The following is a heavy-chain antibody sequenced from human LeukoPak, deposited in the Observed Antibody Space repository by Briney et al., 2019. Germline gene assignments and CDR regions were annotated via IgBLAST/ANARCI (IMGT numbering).Heavy chain of an antibody. V-gene: IGHV4-61*02. Sequence: SETPSLTCTVSGGSISSGSYYWSWIRQPAGKGLEWIGRIYTSGSTNYNPSLKSRVTISVDTSKNQFSLRLSSVTAADTAVYYCARDPPEHAFDIWGQGTMVTVSS. J-gene: IGHJ3*02. CDR2: IYTSGST. CDR1: GGSISSGSYY. D-gene: IGHD1-14*01. CDR3: ARDPPEHAFDI.